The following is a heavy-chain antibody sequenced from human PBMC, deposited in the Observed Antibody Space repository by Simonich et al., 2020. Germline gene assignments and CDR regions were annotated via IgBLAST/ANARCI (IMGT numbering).Heavy chain of an antibody. CDR1: GFTFSSYW. CDR3: ARFRGRYFDWLFDY. V-gene: IGHV3-7*01. Sequence: EVQLVESGGGLVQPGGSLRLSCAASGFTFSSYWMSWVRQAPGKGLEWVANIKQDGSAKDYVDTVKGRVTISRDNAKNSLYLQMNSLRAEDTAVYYCARFRGRYFDWLFDYWGQGTLVTVSS. J-gene: IGHJ4*02. D-gene: IGHD3-9*01. CDR2: IKQDGSAK.